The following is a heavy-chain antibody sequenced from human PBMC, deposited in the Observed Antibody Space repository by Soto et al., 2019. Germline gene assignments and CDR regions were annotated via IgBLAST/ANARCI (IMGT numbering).Heavy chain of an antibody. V-gene: IGHV3-33*01. D-gene: IGHD4-17*01. J-gene: IGHJ6*02. CDR2: IWYDGSNK. CDR1: GFTFSSYG. Sequence: QVQLVESGGGVVQPGRSLRLSCAASGFTFSSYGMHWVRQAPGKGLEWVAVIWYDGSNKYYADSVKGRFTISRDNSKNTRYLQMNSLRADDTAVYYGARTKSHEYGDYEAGMEVWGQGNTVTVSS. CDR3: ARTKSHEYGDYEAGMEV.